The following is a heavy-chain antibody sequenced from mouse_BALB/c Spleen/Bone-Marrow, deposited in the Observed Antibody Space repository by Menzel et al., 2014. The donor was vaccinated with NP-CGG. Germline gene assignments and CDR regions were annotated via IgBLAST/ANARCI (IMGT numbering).Heavy chain of an antibody. CDR1: GFDFGRYW. Sequence: EVNVVESGGGLVQPGGSLNLACVASGFDFGRYWMSWARQAPGKGLEWIGEINPGSSTINYSPSLKDKFVISRDNAKNTLYLQMRKVRSEDTALYYCARLGHYGYHGNWGQGTTLTVSS. V-gene: IGHV4-2*02. CDR3: ARLGHYGYHGN. CDR2: INPGSSTI. J-gene: IGHJ2*01. D-gene: IGHD1-2*01.